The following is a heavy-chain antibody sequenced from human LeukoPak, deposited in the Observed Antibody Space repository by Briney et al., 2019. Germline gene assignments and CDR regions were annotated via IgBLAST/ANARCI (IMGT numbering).Heavy chain of an antibody. Sequence: SETLSLTCTVSGGSISSSSYYWGWIRQPPGKGLEWIGSIYYSGSTYYNPSLKSRVTISVDTSKNQFSLKLSSVTAADTAVYYCARVARGIAVWTFDYWGQGTLVTVSS. CDR1: GGSISSSSYY. CDR3: ARVARGIAVWTFDY. D-gene: IGHD6-19*01. CDR2: IYYSGST. J-gene: IGHJ4*02. V-gene: IGHV4-39*01.